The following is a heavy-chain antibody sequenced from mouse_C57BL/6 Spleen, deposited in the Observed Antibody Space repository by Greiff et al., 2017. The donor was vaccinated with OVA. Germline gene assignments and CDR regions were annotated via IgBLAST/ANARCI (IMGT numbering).Heavy chain of an antibody. CDR2: INPSTGGT. Sequence: VQLQQSGPELVKPGASVKISCKASGYSFTGYYMNWVKQSPEKSLEWIGEINPSTGGTTYNQKFKAKATLTVDKSSSTAYMQLKSLTSEDSAVYYCANYGNYGAWFAYWGQGTLVTVSA. V-gene: IGHV1-42*01. CDR1: GYSFTGYY. CDR3: ANYGNYGAWFAY. D-gene: IGHD2-1*01. J-gene: IGHJ3*01.